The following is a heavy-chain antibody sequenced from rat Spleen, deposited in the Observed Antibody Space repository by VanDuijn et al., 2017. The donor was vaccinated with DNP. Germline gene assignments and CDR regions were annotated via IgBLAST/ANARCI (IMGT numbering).Heavy chain of an antibody. Sequence: EVQLVESGGDLVQPGRSLKLSCVASGFTFNYYWMTWIRHVPGKGLEGVASITSSGGSTNYRDSVKGRFTISRDIAKNTLYLQMDSLRSEDSATYYCAREGDYYDGSYVDALDAWGQGTSVTVSS. CDR3: AREGDYYDGSYVDALDA. J-gene: IGHJ4*01. CDR1: GFTFNYYW. V-gene: IGHV5-31*01. D-gene: IGHD1-12*02. CDR2: ITSSGGST.